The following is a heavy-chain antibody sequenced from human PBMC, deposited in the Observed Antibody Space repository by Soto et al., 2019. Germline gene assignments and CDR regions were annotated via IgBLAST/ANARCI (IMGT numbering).Heavy chain of an antibody. D-gene: IGHD5-12*01. J-gene: IGHJ4*02. V-gene: IGHV4-30-4*01. CDR2: IYYSGST. Sequence: TSETLSLTCTVSGGSISSGDYYWSWIRQPPGKGLEWIGYIYYSGSTYYNPSLKSRVTISVDTSKNQFSLKLSSVTAADTAVYYCAATSGYPPHFDYWGQGTLVTVSS. CDR1: GGSISSGDYY. CDR3: AATSGYPPHFDY.